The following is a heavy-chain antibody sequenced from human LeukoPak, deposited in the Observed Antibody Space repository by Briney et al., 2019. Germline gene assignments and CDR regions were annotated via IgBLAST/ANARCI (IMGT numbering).Heavy chain of an antibody. CDR1: GLTLSNYW. D-gene: IGHD3-10*01. Sequence: PGGSLRLSCAASGLTLSNYWMHWVRQAPGKGLVWVSRMNSDGSGTSYADSVKGRFTISRDSAKNSLYLQMNSLRAEDTAVYYCARVGITMVRGVIIASFFFDYWGQGTLVTVSS. V-gene: IGHV3-74*01. J-gene: IGHJ4*02. CDR2: MNSDGSGT. CDR3: ARVGITMVRGVIIASFFFDY.